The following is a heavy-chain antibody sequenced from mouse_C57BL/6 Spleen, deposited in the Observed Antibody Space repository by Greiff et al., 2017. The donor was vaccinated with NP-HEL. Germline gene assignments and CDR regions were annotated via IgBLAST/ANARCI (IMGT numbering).Heavy chain of an antibody. CDR2: IDPETGGT. J-gene: IGHJ1*03. CDR3: TRGEYYGSSYGYFDV. D-gene: IGHD1-1*01. Sequence: VQLQQSGAELVRPGASVTLSCKASGYTFTDYEMHWVKQTPVHGLEWIGAIDPETGGTAYNQKFKGKAILTADKSSSTAYMELRSLTSEDSAVYYCTRGEYYGSSYGYFDVWGTGTTVTVSS. CDR1: GYTFTDYE. V-gene: IGHV1-15*01.